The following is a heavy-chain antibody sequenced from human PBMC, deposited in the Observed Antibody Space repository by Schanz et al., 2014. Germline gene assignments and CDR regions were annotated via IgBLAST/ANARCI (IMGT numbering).Heavy chain of an antibody. D-gene: IGHD1-1*01. CDR1: GYSFSAYY. CDR2: SFT. V-gene: IGHV1-2*02. CDR3: VRELSGGTFDY. J-gene: IGHJ4*02. Sequence: QVQLVQSGAELKNPGASVKVSCKASGYSFSAYYIHWMRQAPGQGLEWLGSFTHISQKFQGRVTMTRDTSSNKAYMELNSRRSEEKAVYYCVRELSGGTFDYWGQGALVTVSS.